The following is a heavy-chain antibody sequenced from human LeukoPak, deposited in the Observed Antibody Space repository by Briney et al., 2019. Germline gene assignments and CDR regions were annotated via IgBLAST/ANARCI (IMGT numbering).Heavy chain of an antibody. V-gene: IGHV3-9*01. J-gene: IGHJ5*02. CDR2: ISWNSGSI. Sequence: GGSLRLSCAASGFTFDDYAMHWVRQAPGKGLEWVSGISWNSGSIGYADSVKGRFTISRDDAKNSLYLQMNSLRAEDTALYYCLVPGVAWGQGTLVTVSS. CDR1: GFTFDDYA. D-gene: IGHD2-8*01. CDR3: LVPGVA.